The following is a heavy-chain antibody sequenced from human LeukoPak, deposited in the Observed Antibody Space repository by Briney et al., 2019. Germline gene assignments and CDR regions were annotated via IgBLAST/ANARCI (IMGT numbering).Heavy chain of an antibody. CDR1: GGPISSSSYY. Sequence: SETLSLTCTVSGGPISSSSYYWGWLRQPPGKGLEWIGSIYYSGSTYYNPSLKSRVTISVDTSKNQFSLKLSSVTAADTAVYYCARVPSIAVAGIDYFDYWGQGTLVTVSS. V-gene: IGHV4-39*01. CDR3: ARVPSIAVAGIDYFDY. J-gene: IGHJ4*02. CDR2: IYYSGST. D-gene: IGHD6-19*01.